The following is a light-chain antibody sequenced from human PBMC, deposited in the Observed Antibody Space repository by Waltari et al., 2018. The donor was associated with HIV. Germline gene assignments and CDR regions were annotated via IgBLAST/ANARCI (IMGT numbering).Light chain of an antibody. J-gene: IGLJ3*02. Sequence: SYVLSQPPSVSVAPGQTATIPCGGDSIGSKSVQWYQQRPGQAPLLVLYDDRDRPSGIPERFSGSNSGNMATLTITRVAVVDEADYYCQVWDESTEYVMVFGGGTKLTVL. CDR2: DDR. CDR3: QVWDESTEYVMV. V-gene: IGLV3-21*02. CDR1: SIGSKS.